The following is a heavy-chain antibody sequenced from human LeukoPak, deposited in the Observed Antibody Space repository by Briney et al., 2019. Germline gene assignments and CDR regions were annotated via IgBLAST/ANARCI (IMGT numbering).Heavy chain of an antibody. CDR1: GYTFTSYG. CDR2: ISAYNGNT. J-gene: IGHJ4*02. Sequence: ASVKVSCKASGYTFTSYGISWVRQAPGQGLEWMGWISAYNGNTNYAQKLQGRVTMTTDTSTSTAYMELRSLRSDDTAVYSSERALGRPGIVGATNEWGQGTLVTVSS. CDR3: ERALGRPGIVGATNE. V-gene: IGHV1-18*01. D-gene: IGHD1-26*01.